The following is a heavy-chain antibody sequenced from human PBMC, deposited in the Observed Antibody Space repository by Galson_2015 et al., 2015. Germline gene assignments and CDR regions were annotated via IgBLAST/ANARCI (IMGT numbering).Heavy chain of an antibody. Sequence: SLRLSCAASGFTFSIYAMTWVRQTPGKGLEWVSALSANGGNTYHADSVKGRFTISRDNSKNTLFLQMNSLRAEDTAMYYCAKGRRIAVATTQFDYRGQGILVTVSS. D-gene: IGHD6-19*01. CDR2: LSANGGNT. J-gene: IGHJ4*02. CDR3: AKGRRIAVATTQFDY. V-gene: IGHV3-23*01. CDR1: GFTFSIYA.